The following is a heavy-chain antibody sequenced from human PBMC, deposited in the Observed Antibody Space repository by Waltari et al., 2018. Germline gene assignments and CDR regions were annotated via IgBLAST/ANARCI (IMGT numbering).Heavy chain of an antibody. J-gene: IGHJ3*01. CDR1: GGSITNNRHY. V-gene: IGHV4-39*01. D-gene: IGHD5-12*01. Sequence: QLQLQESGPGLVKPSETLPLTCSVSGGSITNNRHYWGWIRQPPGQGLEWIGTISYNGATYSSPSLRGRLTLSRDTTMNQLSLKLGSVTAADTAVYYCATYIGASVGTAAFDVWGQGTMVTDSS. CDR2: ISYNGAT. CDR3: ATYIGASVGTAAFDV.